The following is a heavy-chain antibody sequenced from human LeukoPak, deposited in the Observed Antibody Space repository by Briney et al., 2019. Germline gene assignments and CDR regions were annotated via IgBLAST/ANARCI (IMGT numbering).Heavy chain of an antibody. CDR1: GLTFSNFA. J-gene: IGHJ3*02. CDR2: LSASGGGT. V-gene: IGHV3-23*01. D-gene: IGHD5-18*01. Sequence: GGSLRLSCAASGLTFSNFAMTWVRQTPGKGLEWVSALSASGGGTFYAPSVRGRFTISRDNSKNTVSLQMNSLRAEDTALYYCATVLHTSMTTWAAFDTWGQGTMVTVSS. CDR3: ATVLHTSMTTWAAFDT.